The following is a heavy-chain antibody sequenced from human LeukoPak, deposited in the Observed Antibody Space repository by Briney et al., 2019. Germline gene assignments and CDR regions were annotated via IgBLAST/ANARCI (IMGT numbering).Heavy chain of an antibody. CDR1: GGSISSYY. Sequence: PSETLSLTCTVSGGSISSYYWSWIRQPPGKGLEWIGYIYYSGSTNYNPSLKSRVTISVDTSKNQFSLKLSSVTAADTAVYYCARVTLGSGSPYYYYGMDVWGQGTTVTVSS. CDR2: IYYSGST. CDR3: ARVTLGSGSPYYYYGMDV. D-gene: IGHD3-10*01. V-gene: IGHV4-59*08. J-gene: IGHJ6*02.